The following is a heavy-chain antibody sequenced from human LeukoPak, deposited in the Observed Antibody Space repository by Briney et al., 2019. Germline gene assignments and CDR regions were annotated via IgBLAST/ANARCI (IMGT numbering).Heavy chain of an antibody. CDR3: ARNLGSGWYYDY. Sequence: SETLSLTCTVSGGSISSYYWSWIRQPPGKGLEWIGYMYYSGSTNYNHSLRSRVTISVDTSKNQFSLKLSSVTAADTAVYYCARNLGSGWYYDYWGQGILVTVSS. D-gene: IGHD6-19*01. CDR2: MYYSGST. CDR1: GGSISSYY. J-gene: IGHJ4*02. V-gene: IGHV4-59*08.